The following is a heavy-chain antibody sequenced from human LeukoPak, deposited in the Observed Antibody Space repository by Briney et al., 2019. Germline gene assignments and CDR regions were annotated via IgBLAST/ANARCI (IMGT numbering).Heavy chain of an antibody. Sequence: PSETLSLTCTVSGGSVSSGSYYWSWIRQPPGKGLEWIGYVYYSGSTNYNPSLKSRVTISIDTSKNQFSLRLSSVTAADTAVYYCARIRDGYTEDAFDIWGQGTLVTVSS. CDR1: GGSVSSGSYY. CDR2: VYYSGST. D-gene: IGHD5-24*01. J-gene: IGHJ3*02. CDR3: ARIRDGYTEDAFDI. V-gene: IGHV4-61*01.